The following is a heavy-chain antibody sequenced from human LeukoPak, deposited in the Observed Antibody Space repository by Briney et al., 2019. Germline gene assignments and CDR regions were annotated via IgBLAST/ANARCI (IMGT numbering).Heavy chain of an antibody. CDR2: IYYSGST. CDR1: GGSISSNSYY. Sequence: SETLSLTCAVSGGSISSNSYYWGWIRQPPGKGLEWIGSIYYSGSTNYNPSLKSRVTISVDTSKNQFSLKLSSVTAADTAVYYCARESYYDSSGYSHDAFDIWGQGTMVTVSS. V-gene: IGHV4-39*07. CDR3: ARESYYDSSGYSHDAFDI. D-gene: IGHD3-22*01. J-gene: IGHJ3*02.